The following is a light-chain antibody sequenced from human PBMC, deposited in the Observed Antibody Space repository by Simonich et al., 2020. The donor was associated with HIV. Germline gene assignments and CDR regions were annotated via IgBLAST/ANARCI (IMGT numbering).Light chain of an antibody. Sequence: EIVMTQSPATLSVSPGERATLSCRASQSVSSNFAWYQQKPGQAPRLLISDASNRATGIPARFSGSGSGTNFTLTISSLEPEDFAVYYCQQRSNWLTFGGGTKVEIK. CDR1: QSVSSN. CDR2: DAS. V-gene: IGKV3-11*01. CDR3: QQRSNWLT. J-gene: IGKJ4*01.